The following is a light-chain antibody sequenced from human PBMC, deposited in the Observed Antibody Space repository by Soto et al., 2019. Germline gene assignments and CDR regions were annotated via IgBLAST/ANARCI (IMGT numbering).Light chain of an antibody. Sequence: IVLTHSPATLSSFPGTSVTLSFRASQAVNTRLAWYQHKPGQAPRLLIYLTSNRAAGIPARFSGSGSGTDFTLTISDVEPEDFAVYYCHQRQSWPRTFGQGTKVDI. CDR2: LTS. CDR3: HQRQSWPRT. J-gene: IGKJ1*01. V-gene: IGKV3-11*01. CDR1: QAVNTR.